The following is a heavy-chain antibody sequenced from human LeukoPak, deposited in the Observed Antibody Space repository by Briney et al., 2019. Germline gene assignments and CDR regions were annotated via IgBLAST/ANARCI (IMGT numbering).Heavy chain of an antibody. CDR2: IRSKTFNYAT. J-gene: IGHJ4*02. V-gene: IGHV3-73*01. D-gene: IGHD6-19*01. Sequence: GGSLRLSCAASGFTFSGSAMHWVRQASGKGLEWVARIRSKTFNYATIYAASVKGRFTISRDDSKNTAYLQMNSLKIEDTDVYYCTGPTVTGTGTAYWGQGTQVTVSS. CDR3: TGPTVTGTGTAY. CDR1: GFTFSGSA.